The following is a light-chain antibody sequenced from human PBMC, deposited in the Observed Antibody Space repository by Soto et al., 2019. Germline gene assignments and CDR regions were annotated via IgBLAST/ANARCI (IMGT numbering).Light chain of an antibody. CDR3: QHYSSSPRT. CDR1: PSVSSSY. J-gene: IGKJ1*01. V-gene: IGKV3-20*01. Sequence: EIVLTQSPGTLSLSPGERATLSCRASPSVSSSYSAWYQQKPGKAPRLLIYCASSSATGIPDRFSGSGSGTDFTLTISRLQPEYFVEYYCQHYSSSPRTFGQGTQVEIK. CDR2: CAS.